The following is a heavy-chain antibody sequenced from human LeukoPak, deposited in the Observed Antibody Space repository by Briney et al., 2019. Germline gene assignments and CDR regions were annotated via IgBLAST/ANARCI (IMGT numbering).Heavy chain of an antibody. Sequence: GSLRLSCAASGFTFSDYWMSWVRQAPGKGLEWIGTIDHAGTTFYNVSLKSRVTISVDTPNNQFSLRLNSVGAADTAVYYCARRRDGYNQLDYWGQGTLVTVSS. CDR2: IDHAGTT. V-gene: IGHV4-38-2*01. CDR1: GFTFSDYW. D-gene: IGHD5-24*01. J-gene: IGHJ4*02. CDR3: ARRRDGYNQLDY.